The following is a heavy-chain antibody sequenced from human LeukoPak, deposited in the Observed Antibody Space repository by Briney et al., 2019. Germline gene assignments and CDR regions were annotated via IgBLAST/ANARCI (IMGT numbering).Heavy chain of an antibody. CDR1: GFTFRSYS. V-gene: IGHV3-21*01. D-gene: IGHD4-17*01. CDR2: ITSSGSHM. CDR3: ASFMTTVTIPDY. Sequence: GGSLRLSCAASGFTFRSYSMNWVRQAPVKRLEWLSSITSSGSHMYYADSVKGRFTISRDNAKSSLYLQMNSLSAEDTAVYYCASFMTTVTIPDYWGQGTLVTVSS. J-gene: IGHJ4*02.